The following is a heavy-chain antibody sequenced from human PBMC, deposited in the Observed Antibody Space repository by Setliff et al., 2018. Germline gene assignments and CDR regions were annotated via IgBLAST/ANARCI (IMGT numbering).Heavy chain of an antibody. D-gene: IGHD1-1*01. CDR2: VYSTGST. J-gene: IGHJ4*02. CDR3: ARLSFLQLDHLNFDY. CDR1: GASISSGSHY. Sequence: PSETLSLTCNVSGASISSGSHYWSWIRQSAGEKPTWIGHVYSTGSTNYNPSFESRVSISVDKSNNQFSLKLSSVTAADTAVYYCARLSFLQLDHLNFDYWGQGTLVTVSS. V-gene: IGHV4-61*09.